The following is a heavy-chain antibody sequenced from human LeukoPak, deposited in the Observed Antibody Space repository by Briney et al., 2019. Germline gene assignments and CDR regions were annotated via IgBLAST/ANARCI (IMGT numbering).Heavy chain of an antibody. CDR3: ARGGFVVVPAAIGYFDY. Sequence: GGSLRLSCAASGFSVSTYGMHWVRQAPGKGLEWVTVMSHDGSYKYYADSVKGRFTISRDNSKNTLYLQMNSLRAEDTAVYYCARGGFVVVPAAIGYFDYWGQGTLVTVSS. CDR2: MSHDGSYK. D-gene: IGHD2-2*02. J-gene: IGHJ4*02. CDR1: GFSVSTYG. V-gene: IGHV3-30*03.